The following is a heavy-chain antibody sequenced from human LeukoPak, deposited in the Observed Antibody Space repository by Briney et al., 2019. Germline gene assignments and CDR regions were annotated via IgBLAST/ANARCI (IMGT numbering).Heavy chain of an antibody. D-gene: IGHD3-3*01. CDR3: ARSLSYYDFWSGYYSNDAFDI. CDR1: GFTFSDYY. CDR2: ISSSGCTI. J-gene: IGHJ3*02. Sequence: GGSLRLSCAASGFTFSDYYMSWIRQAPGKGLEWVSYISSSGCTIYYADSVKGRFTISRDNAKSSLYLQMNSLRAEDTAVYYCARSLSYYDFWSGYYSNDAFDIWGQGTMVTVSS. V-gene: IGHV3-11*01.